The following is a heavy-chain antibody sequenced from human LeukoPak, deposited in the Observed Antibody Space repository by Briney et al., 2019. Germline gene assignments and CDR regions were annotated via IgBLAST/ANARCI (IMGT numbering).Heavy chain of an antibody. D-gene: IGHD5-12*01. CDR2: IHHTGNT. J-gene: IGHJ4*02. CDR1: GGSISGYY. CDR3: ARAHAGYDSIDY. Sequence: PSETLSLTCIVSGGSISGYYWSWIRQSPGKGLEWIGYIHHTGNTNYNPSLKSRVTMSVDTSKNQFSLRLISVTAADTAVYYCARAHAGYDSIDYWGQGTLVTVSS. V-gene: IGHV4-59*01.